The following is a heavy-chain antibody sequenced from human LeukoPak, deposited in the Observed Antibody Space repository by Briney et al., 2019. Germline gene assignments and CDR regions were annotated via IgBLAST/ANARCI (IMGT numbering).Heavy chain of an antibody. CDR2: ISPKSGGT. Sequence: ASVNVSCKASGYTFIDFYMHWVRQAPGQGLEWMGWISPKSGGTNYAQKFKGRLTVTRDTSISTAYMELSWLTSDETALYYCARGRVRCSGGNCYSYAFDIGGQATMVTVSS. V-gene: IGHV1-2*02. CDR1: GYTFIDFY. J-gene: IGHJ3*02. D-gene: IGHD2-15*01. CDR3: ARGRVRCSGGNCYSYAFDI.